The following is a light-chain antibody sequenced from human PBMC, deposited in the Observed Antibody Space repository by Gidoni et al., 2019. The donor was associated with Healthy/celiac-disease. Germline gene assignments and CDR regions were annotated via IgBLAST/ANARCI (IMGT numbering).Light chain of an antibody. Sequence: DIQMTKSPSSLSASVGDRVTITCLASQSISSYLNWYQQKPGKAPKLLIYAASSLQSGVPSRFSGSGSGTDFTLTISSLQPEDFATYYCQQSYSTLYTFGQGTKLEIK. CDR1: QSISSY. CDR3: QQSYSTLYT. V-gene: IGKV1-39*01. CDR2: AAS. J-gene: IGKJ2*01.